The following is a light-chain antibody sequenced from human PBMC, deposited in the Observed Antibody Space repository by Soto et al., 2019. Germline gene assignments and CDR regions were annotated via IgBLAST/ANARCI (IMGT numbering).Light chain of an antibody. CDR1: QNISTY. Sequence: DIQMTQSPSSLSASVGDRVTITYRASQNISTYLKWYQQNPGKATKLLIYAASSLRSGVPSRFSGNLSGTDVTRTISRLQPEDFATHYCQQSNTTPYTCVKENQLEIK. CDR3: QQSNTTPYT. V-gene: IGKV1-39*01. J-gene: IGKJ2*01. CDR2: AAS.